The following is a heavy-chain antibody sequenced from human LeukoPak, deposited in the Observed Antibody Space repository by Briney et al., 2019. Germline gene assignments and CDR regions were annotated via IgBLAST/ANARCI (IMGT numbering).Heavy chain of an antibody. CDR2: ISSSSSYI. CDR3: ARDKYNWNYKAAFDI. Sequence: GALRLSCAASGFTFSSYSMNWVRQAPGKGLEWVSSISSSSSYIYYADSVKGRFTISRDNAKNSLYLQMNSLRAEDTAVYYCARDKYNWNYKAAFDIWGQGTMVTVSS. D-gene: IGHD1-7*01. V-gene: IGHV3-21*01. J-gene: IGHJ3*02. CDR1: GFTFSSYS.